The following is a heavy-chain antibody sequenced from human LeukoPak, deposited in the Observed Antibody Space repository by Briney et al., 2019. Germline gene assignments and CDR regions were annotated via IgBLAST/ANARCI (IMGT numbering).Heavy chain of an antibody. J-gene: IGHJ4*02. CDR1: GYTFTGYL. V-gene: IGHV1-2*02. D-gene: IGHD2-21*01. CDR2: INPNSGGT. CDR3: AREYYSISDY. Sequence: ASVKVSCKASGYTFTGYLINWVRQAPGQGLEWMGWINPNSGGTNYAQKFQGRVTMTRDTSISTAYVELSRLTSDDKAVYYCAREYYSISDYWGQGALVTVSS.